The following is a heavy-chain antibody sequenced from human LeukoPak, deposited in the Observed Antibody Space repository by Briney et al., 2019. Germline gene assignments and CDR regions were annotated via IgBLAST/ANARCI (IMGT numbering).Heavy chain of an antibody. J-gene: IGHJ4*02. CDR3: AARGDPYYYDSSGYYLTF. CDR2: ISSSSSTI. CDR1: GFTFSSYS. V-gene: IGHV3-48*04. D-gene: IGHD3-22*01. Sequence: PGGSLRPSCAASGFTFSSYSMNWVRQAPGKGLEWVSYISSSSSTIYYADSVKGRFTISRDNAKNSLYLQMNSLRAEDTAVYYCAARGDPYYYDSSGYYLTFGGQGTLVTVSS.